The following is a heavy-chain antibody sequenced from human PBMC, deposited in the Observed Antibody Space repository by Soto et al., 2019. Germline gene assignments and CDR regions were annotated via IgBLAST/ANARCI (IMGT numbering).Heavy chain of an antibody. J-gene: IGHJ2*01. D-gene: IGHD2-15*01. CDR2: ISYDGSNK. Sequence: SLRLSCAASGFTFSSYAMHWVRQAPGKGLEWVAVISYDGSNKYYADSVKGRFTISRDNSKNTLYLQMNSLRAEDTAVYYCARDGLDIVVVVAAIGWYFDLWGRGTLVTVCS. CDR1: GFTFSSYA. CDR3: ARDGLDIVVVVAAIGWYFDL. V-gene: IGHV3-30-3*01.